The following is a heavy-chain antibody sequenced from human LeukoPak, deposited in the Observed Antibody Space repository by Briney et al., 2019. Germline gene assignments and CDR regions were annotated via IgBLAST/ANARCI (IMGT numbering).Heavy chain of an antibody. CDR1: GFTFSSYW. J-gene: IGHJ4*02. V-gene: IGHV3-74*01. CDR3: ARVVRGLYYDFWSGSDHFDY. Sequence: SGGSLRLSCAASGFTFSSYWMHWVRHAPGKGLVWVSRINSDRSSTSYADSVKGRFTISRDNAKNTLYLQMNSLRAEDTAVYYCARVVRGLYYDFWSGSDHFDYWGQGTLVTVSS. CDR2: INSDRSST. D-gene: IGHD3-3*01.